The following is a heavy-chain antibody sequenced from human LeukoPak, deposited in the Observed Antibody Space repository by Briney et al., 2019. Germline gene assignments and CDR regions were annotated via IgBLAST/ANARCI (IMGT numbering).Heavy chain of an antibody. CDR1: GYTFTSYY. J-gene: IGHJ4*02. Sequence: ASVKVSCKASGYTFTSYYMHWVRQAPGQGLEWMGWINPNSGGTNYAQKFQGRVTMTRDTSISTAYMELSRLRSDDTAVYYCARDKDYYDSSGYYSPHYFDYWGQGTLVTVSS. CDR2: INPNSGGT. CDR3: ARDKDYYDSSGYYSPHYFDY. V-gene: IGHV1-2*02. D-gene: IGHD3-22*01.